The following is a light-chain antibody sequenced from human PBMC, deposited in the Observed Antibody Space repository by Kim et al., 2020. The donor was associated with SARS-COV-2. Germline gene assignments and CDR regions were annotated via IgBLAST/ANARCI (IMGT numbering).Light chain of an antibody. J-gene: IGKJ4*01. CDR1: QSILYRSNTKSS. Sequence: ATINCKSSQSILYRSNTKSSLAWYQQKPGQTPKLFIYWTSTRASGVPDRFSGSGYGTDFTLTISSLQAEDVAVYYCQQYYSSPLTFGGGTKVDIK. CDR2: WTS. V-gene: IGKV4-1*01. CDR3: QQYYSSPLT.